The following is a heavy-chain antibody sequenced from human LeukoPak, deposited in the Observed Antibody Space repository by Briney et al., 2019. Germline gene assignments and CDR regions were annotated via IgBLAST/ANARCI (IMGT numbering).Heavy chain of an antibody. V-gene: IGHV1-18*01. J-gene: IGHJ4*02. Sequence: GASVKVSCKASGYTFTSYGISWVRQAPGQGLEWTGWIGAYNANRNYVQKFQGRVTMTTDTSTSTAYMELRSLRSDDTAIYYCARTSESGWREFDYWGQGTLVTVSA. CDR1: GYTFTSYG. D-gene: IGHD6-19*01. CDR2: IGAYNANR. CDR3: ARTSESGWREFDY.